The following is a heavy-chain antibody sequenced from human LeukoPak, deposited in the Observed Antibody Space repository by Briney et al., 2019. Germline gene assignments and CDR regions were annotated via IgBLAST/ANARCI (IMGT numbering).Heavy chain of an antibody. Sequence: AGGSLKLSCAASGFTFSGSAMHWVRQASGKGLEWVGRIRSKTNTYATAYVASVKGRFTISRDDSKNTTYLQMNSLKTDDTAIYYCTRTSFGWGAFDIWGQGTVVTVSS. CDR2: IRSKTNTYAT. CDR1: GFTFSGSA. V-gene: IGHV3-73*01. CDR3: TRTSFGWGAFDI. J-gene: IGHJ3*02. D-gene: IGHD3-16*01.